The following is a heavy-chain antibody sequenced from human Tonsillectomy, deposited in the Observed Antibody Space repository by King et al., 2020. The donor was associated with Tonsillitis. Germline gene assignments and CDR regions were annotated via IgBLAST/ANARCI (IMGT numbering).Heavy chain of an antibody. D-gene: IGHD6-19*01. CDR3: ARMRHISGWRTGYFDY. CDR2: ISGCTSTI. CDR1: GFTFIDYD. Sequence: VQLVESGGGLVQPGGSLRLSCAASGFTFIDYDMDWVRQAPGKGLEWVSDISGCTSTIYYADSVKGRFTVSRDNAKNSLYLQMNSLRDEDTAVYYCARMRHISGWRTGYFDYWGQGILVIVSS. J-gene: IGHJ4*02. V-gene: IGHV3-48*02.